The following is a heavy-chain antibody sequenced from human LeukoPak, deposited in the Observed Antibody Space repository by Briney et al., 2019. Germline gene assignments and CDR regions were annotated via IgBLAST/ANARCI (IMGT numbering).Heavy chain of an antibody. D-gene: IGHD6-13*01. J-gene: IGHJ4*02. Sequence: SETLSLTCTVSGYSISSGYYWGWIRQPPGKGLEWIGSIYHSGSTYYDPSLKSRVTISVDTSKNQFSLKLSSVTAADTAVYYCARDGRVAAARPYYFDHWGQGTLVTVSS. V-gene: IGHV4-38-2*02. CDR3: ARDGRVAAARPYYFDH. CDR2: IYHSGST. CDR1: GYSISSGYY.